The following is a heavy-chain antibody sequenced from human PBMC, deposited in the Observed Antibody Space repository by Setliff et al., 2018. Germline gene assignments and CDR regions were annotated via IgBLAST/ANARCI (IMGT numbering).Heavy chain of an antibody. CDR1: GGSFSNYY. CDR2: INHSGST. CDR3: ARVTNWGLDLRFDP. J-gene: IGHJ5*02. D-gene: IGHD7-27*01. Sequence: SETLSLTCTVYGGSFSNYYWSWIRQPPGKGLEWIGEINHSGSTNYNSSLTSRVTMSVATFENHFSLKLNSLTAADTAVYYCARVTNWGLDLRFDPWGQGILVTVSS. V-gene: IGHV4-34*01.